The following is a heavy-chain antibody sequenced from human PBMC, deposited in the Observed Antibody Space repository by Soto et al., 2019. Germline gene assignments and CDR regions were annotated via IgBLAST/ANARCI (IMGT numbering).Heavy chain of an antibody. CDR1: GYTFTSYA. CDR2: INAGNGNT. D-gene: IGHD3-22*01. J-gene: IGHJ3*02. Sequence: QVQLVQSGAEVKKPGASVKVSCKASGYTFTSYAMHWVRQAPGQRLEWMGWINAGNGNTKYSQKFQGRVTITRDTSARTAYMELSSLRSEDTAVYYCASPDYYDSSGYYLWHHAFDIWGQGTMVTVSS. CDR3: ASPDYYDSSGYYLWHHAFDI. V-gene: IGHV1-3*01.